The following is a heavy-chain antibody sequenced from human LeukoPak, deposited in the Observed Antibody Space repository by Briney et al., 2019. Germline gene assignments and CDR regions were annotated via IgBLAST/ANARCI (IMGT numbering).Heavy chain of an antibody. V-gene: IGHV3-23*01. CDR2: ISDSGGST. CDR3: AKDTSIGRYCTNGVCSPFDY. Sequence: GGSLRLSCAASGFTFSSYAMSWIRQAPGKGLEWVSAISDSGGSTYDADSVKGRFTISRDNSKNTLYLQMNSLRAEDTAVYYCAKDTSIGRYCTNGVCSPFDYWGQGTLVTVSS. J-gene: IGHJ4*02. CDR1: GFTFSSYA. D-gene: IGHD2-8*01.